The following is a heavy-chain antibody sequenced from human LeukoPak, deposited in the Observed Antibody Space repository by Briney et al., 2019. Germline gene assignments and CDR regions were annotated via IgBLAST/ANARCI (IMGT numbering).Heavy chain of an antibody. V-gene: IGHV1-2*02. D-gene: IGHD6-6*01. CDR1: GYTFTGYY. J-gene: IGHJ4*02. Sequence: ASVKVSCKASGYTFTGYYMHWVRQAPGQGLEWMGWINPNSGGINYAQKFQGRVTMTRDTSISTAYMELSRLRSDDTAVYYCAREYSSSGGYDYWGQGTLVTVSS. CDR2: INPNSGGI. CDR3: AREYSSSGGYDY.